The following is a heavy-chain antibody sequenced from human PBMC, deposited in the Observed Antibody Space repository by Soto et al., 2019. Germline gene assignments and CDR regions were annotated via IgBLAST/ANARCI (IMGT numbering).Heavy chain of an antibody. D-gene: IGHD3-22*01. CDR2: ITSSSDTI. V-gene: IGHV3-48*02. J-gene: IGHJ6*02. CDR1: GFTFSSFH. CDR3: ARVVVVIPPGYYYAMDV. Sequence: GGSLRLSCAASGFTFSSFHMNWVRQAPGRGLEWVAYITSSSDTIYYSDSVKGRFTISRDNGKNSLFLQMNSLRDEDTAVYYYARVVVVIPPGYYYAMDVRGQGTTVTVSS.